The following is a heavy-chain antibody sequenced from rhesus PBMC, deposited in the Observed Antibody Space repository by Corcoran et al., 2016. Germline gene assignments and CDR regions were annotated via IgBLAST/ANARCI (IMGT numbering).Heavy chain of an antibody. CDR2: IYASGGSN. J-gene: IGHJ4*01. Sequence: QVQLQESGPGLVKPSETLSLTCAVSGGSLGGYYYWSWIRPPPGKGREWSGSIYASGGSNYLNPALKSQVTLTVDTSKKQFSLKLSSVTAADTAVYYCARGVQSWGQGVLVTVSS. V-gene: IGHV4S14*01. CDR1: GGSLGGYYY. D-gene: IGHD5-24*01. CDR3: ARGVQS.